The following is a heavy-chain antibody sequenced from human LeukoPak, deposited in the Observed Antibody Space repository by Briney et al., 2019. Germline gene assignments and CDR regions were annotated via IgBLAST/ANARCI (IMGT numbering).Heavy chain of an antibody. CDR3: ARHFWYSSSWYYFDY. CDR1: GVSISSSNSY. V-gene: IGHV4-39*01. D-gene: IGHD6-13*01. Sequence: SETLSLTCTVSGVSISSSNSYWGWIRQPPGKGLEWIGSIYYSGSTYYNPSLKSRVTISVDTSKNQFSLKLSSVTTADTAVYYCARHFWYSSSWYYFDYWGQGTLVTVSS. J-gene: IGHJ4*02. CDR2: IYYSGST.